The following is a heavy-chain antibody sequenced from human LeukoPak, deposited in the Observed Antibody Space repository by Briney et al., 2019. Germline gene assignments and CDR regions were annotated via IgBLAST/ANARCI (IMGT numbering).Heavy chain of an antibody. J-gene: IGHJ4*02. D-gene: IGHD6-19*01. CDR3: ARQAYSSGWHSYY. CDR2: IYYGGST. Sequence: SETLSLTCTVYGVSISSSSYYWGWIRQPPGKGLEWNGSIYYGGSTYYNPSLKSRFTITVETSKNQFSLKLSSVPAADTAVYYCARQAYSSGWHSYYWGQGTLVTVSS. V-gene: IGHV4-39*01. CDR1: GVSISSSSYY.